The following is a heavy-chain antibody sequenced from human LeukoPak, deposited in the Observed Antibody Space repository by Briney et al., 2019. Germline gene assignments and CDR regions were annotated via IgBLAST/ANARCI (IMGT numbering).Heavy chain of an antibody. CDR1: GFTFSSYG. CDR2: IWYDGSNK. CDR3: ARDKVRYYYYYYGMDV. Sequence: GGSLRLSCAASGFTFSSYGMHWVRQAPGKGLEWVAVIWYDGSNKYYADSVKGRSTISRDNSKNTLYLQMNSLRAEDTAVYYCARDKVRYYYYYYGMDVWGQGTTVTVSS. J-gene: IGHJ6*02. D-gene: IGHD3-10*01. V-gene: IGHV3-33*01.